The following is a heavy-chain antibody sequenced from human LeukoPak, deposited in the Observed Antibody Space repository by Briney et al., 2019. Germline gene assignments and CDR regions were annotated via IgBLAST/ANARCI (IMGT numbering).Heavy chain of an antibody. V-gene: IGHV3-30*18. CDR2: ISSDGSGK. D-gene: IGHD2-15*01. CDR3: AKDGDCGGVGCFPNNFNH. J-gene: IGHJ4*02. CDR1: GFMFSGYG. Sequence: GRSLRLSCAASGFMFSGYGMHWVRQAPGKGLEWVAVISSDGSGKNYADSVKGRFTMSRDNSKNTLYLQMNSLRTEDTAVYYCAKDGDCGGVGCFPNNFNHWGQGTLVTVSS.